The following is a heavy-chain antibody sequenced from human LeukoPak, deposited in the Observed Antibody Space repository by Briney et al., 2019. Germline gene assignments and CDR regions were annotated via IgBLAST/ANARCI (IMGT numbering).Heavy chain of an antibody. D-gene: IGHD3-10*01. CDR2: IAHSGST. Sequence: SETLSLTCAVYGGSLRPYYWNWIRQSPGKGLEWIGEIAHSGSTNYNASLKSRVTISIDTSRDQFSLKLTSVTAADTGVYYCARDLMRTYYSDSGSHPQGPVDPWGQGTLVTVSS. V-gene: IGHV4-34*01. CDR3: ARDLMRTYYSDSGSHPQGPVDP. CDR1: GGSLRPYY. J-gene: IGHJ5*02.